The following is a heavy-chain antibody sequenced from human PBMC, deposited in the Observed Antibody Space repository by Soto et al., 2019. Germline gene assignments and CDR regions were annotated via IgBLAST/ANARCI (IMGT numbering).Heavy chain of an antibody. CDR1: GGSISSSSYY. CDR2: IYYSGST. D-gene: IGHD6-19*01. J-gene: IGHJ4*02. Sequence: SETLSLTCTVSGGSISSSSYYWGWIRQPPGKGLEWIGSIYYSGSTYYNPSLKSRVTISVDTSKNQFSLKLSSVTVADTAVYYCARYRVSSGWVDYWGQGTLVTVSS. V-gene: IGHV4-39*01. CDR3: ARYRVSSGWVDY.